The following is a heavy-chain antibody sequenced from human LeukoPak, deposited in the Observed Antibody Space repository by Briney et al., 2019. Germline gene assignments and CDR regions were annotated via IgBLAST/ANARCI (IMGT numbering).Heavy chain of an antibody. Sequence: GGSLRLSCAASGFTVSSNYMSWVRQAPGKGLEWVSVIYSGGSTYYADSVKGRFTISRDNSKNTLYLQMNSLRAEDAAVYYCARSRDGYTFYYFDYWGQGTLVTVSS. CDR1: GFTVSSNY. V-gene: IGHV3-66*01. CDR3: ARSRDGYTFYYFDY. D-gene: IGHD5-24*01. CDR2: IYSGGST. J-gene: IGHJ4*02.